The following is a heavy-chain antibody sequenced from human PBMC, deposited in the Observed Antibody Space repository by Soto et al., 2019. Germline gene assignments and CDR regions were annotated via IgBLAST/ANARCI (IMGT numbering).Heavy chain of an antibody. CDR2: IYYSGST. CDR1: GGSISSGDYY. Sequence: SETLSLTCTVSGGSISSGDYYWSWIRQPPGKGLEWIGYIYYSGSTYYNPSLKSRVTISVDTSKNQFSLKLSSVTAADTAVYYCARHGDSGYDYWVDAFDIWGQGTMVTVSS. V-gene: IGHV4-30-4*01. J-gene: IGHJ3*02. CDR3: ARHGDSGYDYWVDAFDI. D-gene: IGHD5-12*01.